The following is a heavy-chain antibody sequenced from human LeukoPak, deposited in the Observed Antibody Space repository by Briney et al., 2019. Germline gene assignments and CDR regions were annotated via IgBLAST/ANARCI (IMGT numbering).Heavy chain of an antibody. D-gene: IGHD6-13*01. V-gene: IGHV4-59*08. Sequence: PETLSLTCTVSGGSISSYYWSWIRQPPGKGLEWIGYIYYSGSTNYNPSLKSRVTISVDTSKNQFSLKLSSVTAADTAVYYCARTPAAGRDYYYYGMDVWGQGTTVTVSS. CDR3: ARTPAAGRDYYYYGMDV. CDR2: IYYSGST. J-gene: IGHJ6*02. CDR1: GGSISSYY.